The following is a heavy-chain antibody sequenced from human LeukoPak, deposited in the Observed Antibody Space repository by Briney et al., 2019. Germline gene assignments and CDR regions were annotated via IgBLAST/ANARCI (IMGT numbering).Heavy chain of an antibody. CDR3: ARGTAMVTIEDY. J-gene: IGHJ4*02. D-gene: IGHD5-18*01. Sequence: GGSLRLSCAVSGFTFSDYYMSWIRQAPGKGLEWVSYISSSSSYTNYADSVKGRFTISRDNAKNSLYLQMNSLRAEDTAVYYCARGTAMVTIEDYWGQGTLVTVSS. V-gene: IGHV3-11*06. CDR2: ISSSSSYT. CDR1: GFTFSDYY.